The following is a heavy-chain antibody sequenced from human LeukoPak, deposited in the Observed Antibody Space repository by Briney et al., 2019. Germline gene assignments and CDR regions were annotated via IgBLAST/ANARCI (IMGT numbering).Heavy chain of an antibody. Sequence: GGSLRLSCAASGFTFSSYDVHWVRQATGKGLEWVSAIGTAGDTYYPGSVKGRFTISRENAKNSLYLQMNSLRAGDTAVYYCARGVPAYCGGDCYSDAFDIWGQGTMVTVSS. V-gene: IGHV3-13*01. CDR3: ARGVPAYCGGDCYSDAFDI. D-gene: IGHD2-21*02. CDR2: IGTAGDT. CDR1: GFTFSSYD. J-gene: IGHJ3*02.